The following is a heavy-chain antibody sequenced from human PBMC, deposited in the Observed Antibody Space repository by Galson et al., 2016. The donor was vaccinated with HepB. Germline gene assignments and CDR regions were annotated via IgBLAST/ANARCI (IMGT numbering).Heavy chain of an antibody. D-gene: IGHD5-24*01. CDR2: ISTHDGNT. Sequence: SVKVSCKASGFTFTSYGISWVRQAPGQGLEWMGWISTHDGNTNYAQNLQGRVTMTTDTSTSTAYMELRSLRSDDTAIYYRVRDYRWWFDPWGQGTLVTVSS. J-gene: IGHJ5*02. V-gene: IGHV1-18*01. CDR3: VRDYRWWFDP. CDR1: GFTFTSYG.